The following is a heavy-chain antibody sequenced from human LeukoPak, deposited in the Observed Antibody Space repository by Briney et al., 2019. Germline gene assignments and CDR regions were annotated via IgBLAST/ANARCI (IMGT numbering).Heavy chain of an antibody. CDR2: IYYSGST. CDR1: GGSISSSY. Sequence: PSETLSLTCTVSGGSISSSYWSWIRQPPGKGLEWIGYIYYSGSTNYNPSLKSRVTISVDTSKNQFSLKLSSVTAADTAVYYCARGQQQPNRYYYYYYMDVWGKGTTVTISS. V-gene: IGHV4-59*01. J-gene: IGHJ6*03. CDR3: ARGQQQPNRYYYYYYMDV. D-gene: IGHD6-13*01.